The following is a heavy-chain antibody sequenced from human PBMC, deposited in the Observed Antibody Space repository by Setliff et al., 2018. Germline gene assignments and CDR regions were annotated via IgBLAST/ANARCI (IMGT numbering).Heavy chain of an antibody. Sequence: GESLKISCKFSENSFPSDWIGWVRQTPEKGLEWMGVIYPGDSDTRYSPSFQGQVTISADKSISTAYLQWRSLKASDTAMYYCARGRRDGYKGGFDPWGQGTLVTVSS. J-gene: IGHJ5*02. CDR1: ENSFPSDW. V-gene: IGHV5-51*01. CDR3: ARGRRDGYKGGFDP. D-gene: IGHD5-12*01. CDR2: IYPGDSDT.